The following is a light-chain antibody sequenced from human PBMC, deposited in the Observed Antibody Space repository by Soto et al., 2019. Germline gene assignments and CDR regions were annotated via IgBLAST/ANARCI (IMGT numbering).Light chain of an antibody. J-gene: IGKJ5*01. V-gene: IGKV3-15*01. CDR2: GAS. Sequence: EIVMTQSPGTLSVSPGERATLSCRASQGVSSHLAWYQQKPGQAPRLLIYGASTRASGIPARFSGSGSGTEFTLTISSLQSEDFAVYYCQQYNNWPPITFGQGTRLEIK. CDR3: QQYNNWPPIT. CDR1: QGVSSH.